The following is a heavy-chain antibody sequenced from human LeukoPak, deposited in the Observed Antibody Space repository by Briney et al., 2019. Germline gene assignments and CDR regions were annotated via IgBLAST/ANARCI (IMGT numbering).Heavy chain of an antibody. V-gene: IGHV3-7*01. CDR2: INQDGSEK. J-gene: IGHJ4*02. Sequence: GGSLRLSCAASGFTFSSHWMSWVRQAPGKGLEWVANINQDGSEKYYVDSVKGRFTISRDNAKNSLYLQMNSLRAEDTAVYYCVGGDYWGQGTLVTVSS. CDR3: VGGDY. CDR1: GFTFSSHW.